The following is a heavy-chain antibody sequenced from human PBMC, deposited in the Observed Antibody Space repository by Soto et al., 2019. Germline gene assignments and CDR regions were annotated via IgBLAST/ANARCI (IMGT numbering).Heavy chain of an antibody. J-gene: IGHJ4*02. Sequence: QVQLVQSGAEVKKPGASVKVSCKASGYTFASYAISWMRQAPGQGLEWMGWISAYNGNTNYAQKLHGRVTMTTDTPTSTAYMELRSLRPDDTAVYYCARDPPPPDYWCQGTLVTVSS. CDR2: ISAYNGNT. CDR1: GYTFASYA. V-gene: IGHV1-18*01. CDR3: ARDPPPPDY.